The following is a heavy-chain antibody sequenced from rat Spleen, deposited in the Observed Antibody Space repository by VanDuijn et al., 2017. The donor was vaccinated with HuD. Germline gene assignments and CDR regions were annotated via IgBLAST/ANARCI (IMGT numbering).Heavy chain of an antibody. CDR3: ARPNYPGFNYFDY. J-gene: IGHJ2*01. CDR2: ISTGGTST. D-gene: IGHD1-4*01. V-gene: IGHV5-27*01. Sequence: EVQLVESGGGLVQPGRSLKLSCAASGRTFSDYYMAWVRQAPTKGLEWVAYISTGGTSTYYRDSVKGRFTISRDDAKSFLYLHMDSLRSEDTATYYCARPNYPGFNYFDYWGQGVMVTVSS. CDR1: GRTFSDYY.